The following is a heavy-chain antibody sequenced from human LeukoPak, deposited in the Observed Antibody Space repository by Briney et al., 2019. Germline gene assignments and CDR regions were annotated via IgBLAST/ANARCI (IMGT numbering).Heavy chain of an antibody. V-gene: IGHV3-7*03. CDR3: AKWNRQPLVKGWFDT. J-gene: IGHJ5*02. CDR1: GFTFSSCT. Sequence: GGSLRLSCAASGFTFSSCTMNWVRQAPGKGLEWVANIKQDGSEKYYVDAVKGRFTSSRDNANNSLSLLMNSLRVEDTALYYCAKWNRQPLVKGWFDTWGQGALVIVSS. CDR2: IKQDGSEK. D-gene: IGHD6-13*01.